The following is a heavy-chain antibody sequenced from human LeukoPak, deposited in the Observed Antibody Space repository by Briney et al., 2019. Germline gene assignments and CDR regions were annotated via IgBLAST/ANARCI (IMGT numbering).Heavy chain of an antibody. D-gene: IGHD4-17*01. CDR3: ARDRIHYVEYEKTFDY. CDR1: GFTFDDYA. J-gene: IGHJ4*02. CDR2: ISFSSSTI. V-gene: IGHV3-48*01. Sequence: PGGSLRHSCAASGFTFDDYAMHWVRQAPGKGLEWVSYISFSSSTIYYADSVKGRFTISRDNAKNSLYLQMNSLRAEDTAVYYCARDRIHYVEYEKTFDYWGQGTLVTVSS.